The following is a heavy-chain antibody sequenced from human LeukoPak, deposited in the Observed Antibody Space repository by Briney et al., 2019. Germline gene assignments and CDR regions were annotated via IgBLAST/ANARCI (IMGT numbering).Heavy chain of an antibody. D-gene: IGHD6-19*01. V-gene: IGHV3-23*01. CDR3: AKAGSSGWSSSGGDY. Sequence: SGGSLRLSCAASGFTFSNLAIPGVRQAPGKGLEWVSTISGSGGSTFYADSVKGRFPISRDNSKNTLFLQMNSLRAEDTAIYYCAKAGSSGWSSSGGDYWGQGSVVTVSS. CDR1: GFTFSNLA. J-gene: IGHJ4*02. CDR2: ISGSGGST.